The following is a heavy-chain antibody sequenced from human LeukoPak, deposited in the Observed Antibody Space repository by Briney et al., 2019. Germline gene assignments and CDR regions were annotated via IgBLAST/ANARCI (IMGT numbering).Heavy chain of an antibody. J-gene: IGHJ3*02. CDR3: ARASGYRIRAFDI. CDR2: IRSDGSNK. CDR1: GFTFSDFG. D-gene: IGHD1-1*01. V-gene: IGHV3-30*02. Sequence: GGSLRLSCAASGFTFSDFGMHWVRQAPGKGLEWVALIRSDGSNKYYAESVKGRFTISRDNSKNTLYLQMNSLRAEDTAVYYCARASGYRIRAFDIWGQGTMVTVSS.